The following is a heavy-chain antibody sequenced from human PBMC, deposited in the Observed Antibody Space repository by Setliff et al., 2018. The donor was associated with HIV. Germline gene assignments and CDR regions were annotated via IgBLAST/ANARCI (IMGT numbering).Heavy chain of an antibody. CDR2: ICYSGST. J-gene: IGHJ4*02. CDR3: LIAYSSGWLDPMGFDS. CDR1: AGSIRSSTYY. D-gene: IGHD6-19*01. V-gene: IGHV4-39*01. Sequence: SETLSLTCTVSAGSIRSSTYYWAWIRQPPGKGLEWIGTICYSGSTYYNPSLKSRANISVDMSKNQFSLRLSPVTAADTAVYYCLIAYSSGWLDPMGFDSWGQGTLGTVAS.